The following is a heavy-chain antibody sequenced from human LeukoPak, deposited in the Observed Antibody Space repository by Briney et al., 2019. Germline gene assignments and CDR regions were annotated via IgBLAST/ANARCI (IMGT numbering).Heavy chain of an antibody. V-gene: IGHV3-11*06. D-gene: IGHD3-10*02. Sequence: GGSLRLSCSASRFTFSDYYMSWIRQAPGKGLEWVSYISRSGTYKNYADSVKGRFTISRDNAKDSLYLQMNSLRAQDTAVYYCARSTHCSGSYYSFDYWGQGTLVTVSS. J-gene: IGHJ4*02. CDR1: RFTFSDYY. CDR2: ISRSGTYK. CDR3: ARSTHCSGSYYSFDY.